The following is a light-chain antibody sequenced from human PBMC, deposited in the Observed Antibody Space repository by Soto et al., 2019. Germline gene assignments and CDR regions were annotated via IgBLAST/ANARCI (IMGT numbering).Light chain of an antibody. CDR1: QSIRKY. V-gene: IGKV1-39*01. CDR2: AAS. CDR3: QQSGDTPPWT. J-gene: IGKJ1*01. Sequence: DIQMTQSPSSLSASVGDRVIITCRASQSIRKYLNWYQHKPGKVPTLLIYAASSLQSGVPSGFSGSGSGTEFTLTITSLQPEDFATYYCQQSGDTPPWTFGQGTKV.